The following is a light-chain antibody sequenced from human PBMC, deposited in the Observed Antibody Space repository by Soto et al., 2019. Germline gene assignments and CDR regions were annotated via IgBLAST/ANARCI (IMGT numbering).Light chain of an antibody. CDR2: GAS. CDR1: QSVSNNY. V-gene: IGKV3D-20*02. CDR3: QQRSNWPRT. Sequence: EIVLTQSPGTLSLSPGERATLSCRASQSVSNNYLAWYQQKPGQAPRLLIYGASSRATDIPDRFSGSGSGTDFTLTITRLEPEDFAVYHCQQRSNWPRTFGQGTKVDI. J-gene: IGKJ1*01.